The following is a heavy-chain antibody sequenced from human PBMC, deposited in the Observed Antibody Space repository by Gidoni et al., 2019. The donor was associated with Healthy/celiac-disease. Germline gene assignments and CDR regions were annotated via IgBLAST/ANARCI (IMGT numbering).Heavy chain of an antibody. D-gene: IGHD6-6*01. CDR1: GFTFSSYG. CDR3: ARVLARARDAFDI. V-gene: IGHV3-33*01. CDR2: IWYDGSNK. Sequence: QVQLVESGGGVVQPGRSLRLPCAASGFTFSSYGMHWVRQAPGKGLEWVAVIWYDGSNKYYADSVKGRFTISRDNSKNTLYLQMNSLRAEDTAVYYCARVLARARDAFDIWGQGTMVTVSS. J-gene: IGHJ3*02.